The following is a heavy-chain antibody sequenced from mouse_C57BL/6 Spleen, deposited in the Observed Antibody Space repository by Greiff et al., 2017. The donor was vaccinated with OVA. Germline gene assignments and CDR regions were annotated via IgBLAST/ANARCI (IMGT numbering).Heavy chain of an antibody. CDR2: IYPGSGST. CDR1: GYTFTSYW. D-gene: IGHD1-1*01. Sequence: QVQLKQSGAELVKPGASVKMSCKASGYTFTSYWITWVKQRPGQGLEWIGDIYPGSGSTNYNEKFKSKATLTVDTSSSTAYMQLSSLTSEDSAVYYCAREKITTVAYFDYWGQGTTLTVSS. J-gene: IGHJ2*01. CDR3: AREKITTVAYFDY. V-gene: IGHV1-55*01.